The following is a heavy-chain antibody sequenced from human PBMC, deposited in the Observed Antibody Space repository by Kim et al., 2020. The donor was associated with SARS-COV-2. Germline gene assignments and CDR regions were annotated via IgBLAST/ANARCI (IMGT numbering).Heavy chain of an antibody. CDR1: GGSISSSSYY. V-gene: IGHV4-39*07. D-gene: IGHD6-13*01. CDR3: ARDPLSSRSNYYYGMGV. J-gene: IGHJ6*02. Sequence: SETLSLTCTVSGGSISSSSYYWGRVRQPPGKGLEWIGSIYYSGSTYYNPSLKSRVTISVDTSKNQFSLKLSSVTAADTAVYYCARDPLSSRSNYYYGMGVGGQGTPVTVPS. CDR2: IYYSGST.